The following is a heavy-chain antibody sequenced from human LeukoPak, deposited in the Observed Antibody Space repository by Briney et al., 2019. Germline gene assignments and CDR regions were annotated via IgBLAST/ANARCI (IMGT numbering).Heavy chain of an antibody. D-gene: IGHD2-15*01. V-gene: IGHV5-51*01. CDR2: IFPSDSDT. CDR1: GYSFTNNW. Sequence: GESLKISCKASGYSFTNNWIGWVRQMPGKGLEWMGIIFPSDSDTRYSPSFQGQVTISADKSISTAYLQWSSLKASDIATYYCARLWGYCSGGSCHDPFDIWGQGTKVTVSS. J-gene: IGHJ3*02. CDR3: ARLWGYCSGGSCHDPFDI.